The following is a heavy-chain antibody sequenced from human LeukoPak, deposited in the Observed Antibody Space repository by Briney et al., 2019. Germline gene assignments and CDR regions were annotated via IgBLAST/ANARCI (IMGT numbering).Heavy chain of an antibody. CDR2: ISGSGGST. V-gene: IGHV3-23*01. CDR3: AKRTPHGQWLYYFDY. J-gene: IGHJ4*02. CDR1: GFTFSSYA. Sequence: GSLRLSCAASGFTFSSYAMSWVRQAPGKGLEWVSAISGSGGSTYYADSVKGRFTISRDNSKNTLYLQMNRLRAEDTAVYYCAKRTPHGQWLYYFDYWGQGTLVTVSS. D-gene: IGHD6-19*01.